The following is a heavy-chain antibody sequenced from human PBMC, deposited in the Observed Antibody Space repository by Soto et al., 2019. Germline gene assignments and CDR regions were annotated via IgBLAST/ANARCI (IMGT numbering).Heavy chain of an antibody. CDR3: ARLRFLEWSAHFDY. V-gene: IGHV4-30-2*01. Sequence: PSETLSLTCAVSGGSISSGGYSWSWIRQPPGKGLEWIGYIYHSGSTYYNPSLKSRVTISVDRSKNQFSLKLSSVTAADTAVYYCARLRFLEWSAHFDYSGQGTLVTVSS. J-gene: IGHJ4*02. D-gene: IGHD3-3*01. CDR1: GGSISSGGYS. CDR2: IYHSGST.